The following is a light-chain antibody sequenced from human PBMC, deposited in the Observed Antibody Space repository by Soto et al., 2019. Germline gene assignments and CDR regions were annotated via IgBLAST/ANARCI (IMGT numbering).Light chain of an antibody. CDR2: GVS. J-gene: IGKJ4*01. CDR3: QQFYSYPLT. V-gene: IGKV1-13*02. Sequence: AIQLTQSPSSLSASVGDRVTITCRAGQDISSALAWYQQKPGKPPKLLISGVSSLESGVSSRFSGSGSGTDFTLTISSLQPEDSTTYYCQQFYSYPLTFGGGTKVEVK. CDR1: QDISSA.